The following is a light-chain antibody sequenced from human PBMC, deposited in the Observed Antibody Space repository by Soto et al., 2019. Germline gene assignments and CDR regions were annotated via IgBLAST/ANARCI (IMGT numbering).Light chain of an antibody. Sequence: DTQTTQSPSSLSASVGDRVTITCQASQDISQYLNWYQHKPGKAPKLLIYAASNLETGVPSRFSGSGSATDFTFTISSLQPEDIATYYCQHYDNIPYSFGQGTKLEIK. CDR2: AAS. CDR3: QHYDNIPYS. J-gene: IGKJ2*03. CDR1: QDISQY. V-gene: IGKV1-33*01.